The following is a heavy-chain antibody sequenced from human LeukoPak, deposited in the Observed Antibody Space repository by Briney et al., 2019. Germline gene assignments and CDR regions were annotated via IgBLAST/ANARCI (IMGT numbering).Heavy chain of an antibody. V-gene: IGHV3-30*02. CDR3: VKVGATTLDY. Sequence: GGSLRLSCAASGFTFSSYGMHWVRQAPGKGLEWVAFIRYDGSNKYYADSVKGRFTISRDNSKNTLDLQMNSLRAEDTAVYYCVKVGATTLDYWGQGTLVTVSS. CDR1: GFTFSSYG. CDR2: IRYDGSNK. J-gene: IGHJ4*02. D-gene: IGHD1-26*01.